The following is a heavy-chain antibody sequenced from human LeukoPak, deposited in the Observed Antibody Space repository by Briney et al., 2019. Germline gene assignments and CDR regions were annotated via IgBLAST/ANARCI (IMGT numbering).Heavy chain of an antibody. CDR3: ARDLYYYDSSGYEHAFDI. CDR2: IRSKAYGGTT. CDR1: GFTFGDYA. Sequence: GGSLRLSCTASGFTFGDYAMSWVRQAPGKGLEWVGFIRSKAYGGTTEYAASVKGRFTISRDDSKSIAYLQMNSLKTEDTAVYYCARDLYYYDSSGYEHAFDIWGQGTMVTVSS. D-gene: IGHD3-22*01. J-gene: IGHJ3*02. V-gene: IGHV3-49*04.